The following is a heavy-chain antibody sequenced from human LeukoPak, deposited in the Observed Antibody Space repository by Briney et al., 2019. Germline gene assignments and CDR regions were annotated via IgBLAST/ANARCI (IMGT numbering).Heavy chain of an antibody. CDR2: IYTSGST. D-gene: IGHD3-3*01. CDR3: ARDQGVTIFGVVTHYYMDA. Sequence: PSETLSLTCTVSGGSISSGSYYWSWIRQPAGKGLEWIGRIYTSGSTNYNPSLKSRVTISVDTSKNQFSLKLSSVTAADTAVYYCARDQGVTIFGVVTHYYMDAWGKGTTVTVSS. V-gene: IGHV4-61*02. CDR1: GGSISSGSYY. J-gene: IGHJ6*03.